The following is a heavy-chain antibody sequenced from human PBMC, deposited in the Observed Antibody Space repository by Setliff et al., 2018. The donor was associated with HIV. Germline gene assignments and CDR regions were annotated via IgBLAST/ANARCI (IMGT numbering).Heavy chain of an antibody. CDR1: GFSFSTYS. D-gene: IGHD6-19*01. V-gene: IGHV3-48*01. Sequence: PGGSLRFSCAASGFSFSTYSMNWVRQAPGKGLEWVSYIRSNSGAMYYADSVKGRFTISRDNAKDSLYLQMNSLRAEDTALYYCVKEGYSSVSGAYMDVWGKGTTVTVSS. CDR2: IRSNSGAM. J-gene: IGHJ6*04. CDR3: VKEGYSSVSGAYMDV.